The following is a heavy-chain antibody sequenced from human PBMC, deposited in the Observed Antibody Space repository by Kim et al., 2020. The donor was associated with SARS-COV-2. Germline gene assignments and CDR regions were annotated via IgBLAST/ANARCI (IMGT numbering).Heavy chain of an antibody. CDR1: GGSISSYY. D-gene: IGHD2-2*01. CDR3: ARYQPYVYYYGMDV. J-gene: IGHJ6*02. CDR2: IYYSGST. V-gene: IGHV4-59*13. Sequence: SETLSLTCTVSGGSISSYYWSWIRQPPGKGLEWIGYIYYSGSTNYNPSLKSRVTISVDTSKNQFSLKLSSVTAADTAVYYCARYQPYVYYYGMDVWGQGTTVTVSS.